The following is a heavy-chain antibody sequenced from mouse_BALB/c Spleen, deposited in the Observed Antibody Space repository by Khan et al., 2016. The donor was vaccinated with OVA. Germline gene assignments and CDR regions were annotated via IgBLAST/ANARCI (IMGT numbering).Heavy chain of an antibody. J-gene: IGHJ4*01. CDR2: ITNGGGNT. CDR1: GFTFSSNT. CDR3: ARIPTFITTALDY. Sequence: EVELVESGGGLVQPGGSLKLSCAASGFTFSSNTMSWVRQTPKKRLEWVAYITNGGGNTYYPDTVKGRFTISRDNAKNTLYLQMSSLKSEDTAMYYCARIPTFITTALDYWGQGTSVTVSS. D-gene: IGHD1-2*01. V-gene: IGHV5-12-2*01.